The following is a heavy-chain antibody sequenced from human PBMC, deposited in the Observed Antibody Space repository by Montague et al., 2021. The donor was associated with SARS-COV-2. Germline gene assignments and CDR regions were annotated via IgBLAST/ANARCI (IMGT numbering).Heavy chain of an antibody. D-gene: IGHD3-9*01. CDR2: INWNGGST. CDR3: ARGLMMYYDILTGYYTHPLDY. J-gene: IGHJ4*02. V-gene: IGHV3-20*04. Sequence: SLRLSCAASGFTFGDYGMSWVRQAPGKGLKWVSGINWNGGSTGYADSVKGRFTISRDNAKNSLYLQMNSLRAEDTALYYCARGLMMYYDILTGYYTHPLDYWGQGTLVTVSS. CDR1: GFTFGDYG.